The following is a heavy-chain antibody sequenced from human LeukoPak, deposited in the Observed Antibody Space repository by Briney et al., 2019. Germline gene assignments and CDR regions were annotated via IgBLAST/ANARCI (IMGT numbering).Heavy chain of an antibody. CDR2: LSNSGST. CDR3: ARATETFSWFLQH. CDR1: GGSIGSYY. Sequence: SETLSLTCSVSGGSIGSYYWSWIRQPPGKGLEWIGHLSNSGSTNYNPSLKSRVTISVDTSKNQFSLKLSSVTAADTAVYYCARATETFSWFLQHWGQGTLVTVSS. V-gene: IGHV4-59*01. D-gene: IGHD6-13*01. J-gene: IGHJ1*01.